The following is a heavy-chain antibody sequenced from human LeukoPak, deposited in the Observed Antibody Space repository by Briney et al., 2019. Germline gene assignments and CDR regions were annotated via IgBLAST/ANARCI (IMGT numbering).Heavy chain of an antibody. CDR3: ARDRYYYDSSGYEQNNWFDP. J-gene: IGHJ5*02. Sequence: SETLSLTCTVSGGSISSYYWSWIRQPAGKGLEWIGRIYTSGSTNYNPSLKSRVIMSVDTSKNQFSLKLSSVTAADTAVYYCARDRYYYDSSGYEQNNWFDPWGQGTLVTVSS. V-gene: IGHV4-4*07. D-gene: IGHD3-22*01. CDR2: IYTSGST. CDR1: GGSISSYY.